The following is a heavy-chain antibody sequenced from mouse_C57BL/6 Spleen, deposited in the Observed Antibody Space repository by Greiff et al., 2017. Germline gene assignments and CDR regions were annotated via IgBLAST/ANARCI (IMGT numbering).Heavy chain of an antibody. J-gene: IGHJ4*01. CDR2: IYPGSGST. D-gene: IGHD2-5*01. V-gene: IGHV1-55*01. Sequence: QVQLQQPGAELVKPGASVKMSCKASGYTFTSYWITWVKQRPGQGLEWIGDIYPGSGSTNYNEKFKSKATLTVDTSSSTAYMQLSSLTSEDSAVYYCARHSNYVRAMDYWGQGTSVTVSS. CDR3: ARHSNYVRAMDY. CDR1: GYTFTSYW.